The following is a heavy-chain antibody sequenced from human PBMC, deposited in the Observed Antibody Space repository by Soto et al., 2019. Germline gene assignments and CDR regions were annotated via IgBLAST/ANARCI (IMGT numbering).Heavy chain of an antibody. J-gene: IGHJ4*02. CDR1: GFSFSSYW. CDR3: ARRTYTSGWHHYFDY. Sequence: GESLKISCQGSGFSFSSYWIGWVRQMPGQGLEWMAFIDPHSNTRYSPSFEGQITISADNSISTAYLQWSSLKASDTAIYYCARRTYTSGWHHYFDYWGQGTLVTVSS. CDR2: IDPHSNT. V-gene: IGHV5-51*01. D-gene: IGHD6-19*01.